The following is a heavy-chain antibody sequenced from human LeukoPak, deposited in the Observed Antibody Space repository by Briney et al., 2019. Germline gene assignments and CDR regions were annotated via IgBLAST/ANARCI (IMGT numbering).Heavy chain of an antibody. Sequence: SETLSLTCTVSGGSISSYYWSWIRQPPGKGLEWIGYIYCSGSTNYNPSLKSRVTISVDTSKNQFSLKLSSVTAADTAVYYCARRLLWFGEAGWFDPWGQGTLVTVSS. CDR2: IYCSGST. J-gene: IGHJ5*02. D-gene: IGHD3-10*01. CDR1: GGSISSYY. V-gene: IGHV4-59*01. CDR3: ARRLLWFGEAGWFDP.